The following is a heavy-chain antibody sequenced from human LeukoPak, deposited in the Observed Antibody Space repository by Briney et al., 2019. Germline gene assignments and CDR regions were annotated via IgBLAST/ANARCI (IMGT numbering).Heavy chain of an antibody. CDR1: GFIFTDYW. CDR2: INQHGNQR. J-gene: IGHJ5*02. Sequence: GGSLRLSCAASGFIFTDYWMNWVRQAPGKGLECVANINQHGNQRYYVDSVKGRFTISRDNSRNSLYLQMNNLRAEDTAVYYCVRVGSSNWYAWGQGTLVTVSS. CDR3: VRVGSSNWYA. D-gene: IGHD6-13*01. V-gene: IGHV3-7*01.